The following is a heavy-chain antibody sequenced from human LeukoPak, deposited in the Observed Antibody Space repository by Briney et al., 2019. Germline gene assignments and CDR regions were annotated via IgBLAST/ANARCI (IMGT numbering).Heavy chain of an antibody. D-gene: IGHD2-21*02. Sequence: AASVKVSCKASGGTLSSYAISWVRQAPGQGLEWMGGVIPIFGTANYAQKFQGRVTITADESTSTAYMELSSLRSEDTAVYYCARDPSPAYCGGDCYSENYFDYWGQGTLVTVSS. CDR2: VIPIFGTA. CDR3: ARDPSPAYCGGDCYSENYFDY. V-gene: IGHV1-69*13. J-gene: IGHJ4*02. CDR1: GGTLSSYA.